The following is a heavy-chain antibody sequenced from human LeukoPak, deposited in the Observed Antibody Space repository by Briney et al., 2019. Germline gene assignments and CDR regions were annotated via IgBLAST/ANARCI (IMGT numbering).Heavy chain of an antibody. CDR2: IYTSGST. CDR1: GGSISSYY. D-gene: IGHD3-10*01. Sequence: SETLSPTCTVSGGSISSYYWSWIRQPAGKGLEWIGRIYTSGSTNYNPSLKSRVTMSVDTSKNQFSLKLSSVTAADTAVYYCARVPLGCFGELGSWFDPWGQGTLVTVSS. J-gene: IGHJ5*02. V-gene: IGHV4-4*07. CDR3: ARVPLGCFGELGSWFDP.